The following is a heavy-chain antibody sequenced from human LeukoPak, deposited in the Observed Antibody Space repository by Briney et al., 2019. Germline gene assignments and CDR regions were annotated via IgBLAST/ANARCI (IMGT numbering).Heavy chain of an antibody. Sequence: GGSLRLSCAGSGFTFSNYAMSWVRQAPGKGLEWVSAISGSGGSTYYADSVKGRFTISRDNSKNTLYLQMNSLRAEDTAVYYCANLSSSGTEDYWGQGTLVTVSS. V-gene: IGHV3-23*01. CDR3: ANLSSSGTEDY. CDR1: GFTFSNYA. CDR2: ISGSGGST. D-gene: IGHD3-10*01. J-gene: IGHJ4*02.